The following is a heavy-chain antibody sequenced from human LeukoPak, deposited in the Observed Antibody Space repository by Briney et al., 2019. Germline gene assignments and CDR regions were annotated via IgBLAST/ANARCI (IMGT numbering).Heavy chain of an antibody. CDR2: IYYSGST. D-gene: IGHD2-2*01. CDR1: GGSISSYY. CDR3: ARVRPAARYFDY. Sequence: PSETLSLTCTVSGGSISSYYWSWIRQPPGKGLEWIGYIYYSGSTNYNPSLKSRVTISVDTSKNQFSLKLSSVTAADTAVYYCARVRPAARYFDYWGQGTLVTVSS. V-gene: IGHV4-59*01. J-gene: IGHJ4*02.